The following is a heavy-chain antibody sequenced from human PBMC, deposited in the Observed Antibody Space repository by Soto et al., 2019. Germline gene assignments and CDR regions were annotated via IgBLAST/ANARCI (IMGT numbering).Heavy chain of an antibody. Sequence: PSATLSLTCTVSGGSISSYYWSWIRQPPGKGLEWIGYIYYSGSTNYNPSLKSRVTISVDTSKNQFTLKLSSVTAADTAVYYCARGSDYYDSSGYLGPWGQGTLVTVSS. V-gene: IGHV4-59*01. CDR1: GGSISSYY. D-gene: IGHD3-22*01. CDR2: IYYSGST. CDR3: ARGSDYYDSSGYLGP. J-gene: IGHJ5*02.